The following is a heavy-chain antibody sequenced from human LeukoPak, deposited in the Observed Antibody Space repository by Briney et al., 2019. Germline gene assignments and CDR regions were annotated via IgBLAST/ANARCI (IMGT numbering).Heavy chain of an antibody. J-gene: IGHJ4*02. Sequence: GGSLRLSCAASGFTIRNYGMSWVRQAPGKGLEWVSSISSSSSYIYYADSVKGRFTISRDNAKNSLYLQMNSLRAEDTAVYYCARDAVVATDYWGQGTLVTVSS. CDR1: GFTIRNYG. D-gene: IGHD2-15*01. V-gene: IGHV3-21*01. CDR2: ISSSSSYI. CDR3: ARDAVVATDY.